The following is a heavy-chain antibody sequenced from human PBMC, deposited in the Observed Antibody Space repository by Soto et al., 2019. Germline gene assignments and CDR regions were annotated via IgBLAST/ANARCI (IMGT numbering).Heavy chain of an antibody. D-gene: IGHD1-26*01. V-gene: IGHV1-24*01. CDR3: AADRKIVGTIGAFDF. CDR2: SAPEEGEP. Sequence: SVNVACNLHTYTVTELPLDGVRQAPGKGLERMGRSAPEEGEPIYPQKFQGRVSMAEDPSTDTAYMELTSLRFEDTAVYFCAADRKIVGTIGAFDFWGQGTLVTGSS. CDR1: TYTVTELP. J-gene: IGHJ4*02.